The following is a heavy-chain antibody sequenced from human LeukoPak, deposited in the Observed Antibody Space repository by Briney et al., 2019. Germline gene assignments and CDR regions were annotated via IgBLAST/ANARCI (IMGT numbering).Heavy chain of an antibody. CDR1: GYTFTSYG. Sequence: ASVKVSCKASGYTFTSYGISWVRQAPGQGLEWMGGIIPIFGTANYAQKFQGRVTITADESTSTAYMELSSLRSEDTAVYYCARVPPTYYYDSSGGWYFDLWGRGTLVTVSS. D-gene: IGHD3-22*01. CDR3: ARVPPTYYYDSSGGWYFDL. J-gene: IGHJ2*01. CDR2: IIPIFGTA. V-gene: IGHV1-69*13.